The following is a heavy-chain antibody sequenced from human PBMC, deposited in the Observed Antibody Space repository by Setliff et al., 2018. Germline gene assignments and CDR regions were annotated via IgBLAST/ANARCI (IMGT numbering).Heavy chain of an antibody. J-gene: IGHJ4*02. D-gene: IGHD1-26*01. CDR1: GFTFSRYW. CDR3: VREGGNYFPLDY. V-gene: IGHV3-21*03. CDR2: ISCSSEFI. Sequence: KSGGSLRLSCVASGFTFSRYWMNWVRQAPGKGLEWVSSISCSSEFIYYADPVKGRFTISRDNAKNMLYLQMNSLRAEDTAVYYCVREGGNYFPLDYWGLGTLVTVSS.